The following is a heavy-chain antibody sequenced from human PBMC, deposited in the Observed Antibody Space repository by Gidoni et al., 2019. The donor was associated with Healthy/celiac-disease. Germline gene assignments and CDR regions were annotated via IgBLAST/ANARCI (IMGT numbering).Heavy chain of an antibody. Sequence: QLQLQESGPGLGQLSETLSLTCTVSGGSISSSSYYWGWIRQPPGKGLEWIGSIYYSGSTYYNPSLKSRVTISVDTSKNQFSLKLSSVTAADTAVYYCARGELPIPYYFDYWGQGTLVTVSS. CDR3: ARGELPIPYYFDY. CDR1: GGSISSSSYY. CDR2: IYYSGST. D-gene: IGHD3-10*01. V-gene: IGHV4-39*01. J-gene: IGHJ4*02.